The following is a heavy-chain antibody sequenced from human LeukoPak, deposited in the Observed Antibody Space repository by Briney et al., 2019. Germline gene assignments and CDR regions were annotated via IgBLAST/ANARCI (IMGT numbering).Heavy chain of an antibody. Sequence: PGGSLRLSCAASGFTFSGSAMHWVRQASGKGLEWVGRIRSKANSYATAYAASVKGRFTISRDDSKNTAYLQMNSLKTEDTAVYYYTLGVPVGATLDYWGQGTLVTVSS. CDR3: TLGVPVGATLDY. J-gene: IGHJ4*02. V-gene: IGHV3-73*01. D-gene: IGHD1-26*01. CDR2: IRSKANSYAT. CDR1: GFTFSGSA.